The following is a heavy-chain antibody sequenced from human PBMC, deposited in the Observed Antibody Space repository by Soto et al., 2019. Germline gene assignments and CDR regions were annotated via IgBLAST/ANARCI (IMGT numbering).Heavy chain of an antibody. D-gene: IGHD2-2*01. CDR2: IKQDGSEK. J-gene: IGHJ5*02. CDR3: ARDPTGTDIVVVPAAMWFDP. CDR1: GFTFSSYC. Sequence: GGPLRLSCAASGFTFSSYCMSWVRQAPGKGLEWVANIKQDGSEKYYVDSVKGRFTISRDNAKNSLYLQMNSLRAEDTAVYYCARDPTGTDIVVVPAAMWFDPWGQGTLVTVSS. V-gene: IGHV3-7*01.